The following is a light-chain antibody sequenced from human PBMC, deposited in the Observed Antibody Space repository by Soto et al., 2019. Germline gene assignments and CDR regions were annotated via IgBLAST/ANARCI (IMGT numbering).Light chain of an antibody. Sequence: QSVLTQPASVSGSPGQSITISCTGTSSDVGGYNLVSWYQQHPGKAPKLMISEVSKRPSGISDRFSGSKSGSTASLTISGLQAEDEADYYCSSYAGTSTHTVFGGGTQLTVL. CDR1: SSDVGGYNL. V-gene: IGLV2-23*02. CDR3: SSYAGTSTHTV. CDR2: EVS. J-gene: IGLJ7*01.